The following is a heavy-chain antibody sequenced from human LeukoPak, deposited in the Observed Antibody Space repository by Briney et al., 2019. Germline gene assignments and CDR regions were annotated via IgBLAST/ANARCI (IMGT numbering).Heavy chain of an antibody. V-gene: IGHV4-4*02. Sequence: SETLSLTCAVSGHSISSGNWWSWLRQPPGKGLEWIGEIYHSGCTNYNPSLKSRVTISVDKSKNQFSLKLSSVTAADTAVYYCARVGYYGSGRDYWGQGTLVTVSS. J-gene: IGHJ4*02. CDR1: GHSISSGNW. CDR2: IYHSGCT. D-gene: IGHD3-10*01. CDR3: ARVGYYGSGRDY.